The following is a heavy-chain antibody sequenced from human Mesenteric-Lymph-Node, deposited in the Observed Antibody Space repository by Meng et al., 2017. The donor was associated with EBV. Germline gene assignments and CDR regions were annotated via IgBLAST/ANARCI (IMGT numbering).Heavy chain of an antibody. CDR1: GGSFSGYY. CDR3: ARRGKVGAGY. V-gene: IGHV4-34*01. J-gene: IGHJ4*02. D-gene: IGHD1-26*01. CDR2: INHSGST. Sequence: QVQLQQWVEGLLKPSGPLSLTCAVYGGSFSGYYWSWIRQPPGKGLEWIGEINHSGSTNYNPSLKSRVTISVDTSKNQFSLKLSSVTAADTAVYYCARRGKVGAGYWGQGTLVTVSS.